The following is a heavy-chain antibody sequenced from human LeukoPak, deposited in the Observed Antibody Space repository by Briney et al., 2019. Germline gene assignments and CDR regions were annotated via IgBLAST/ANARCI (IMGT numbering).Heavy chain of an antibody. CDR2: IYYSGST. CDR3: ARRKRGSGGPFDS. D-gene: IGHD6-19*01. J-gene: IGHJ4*01. Sequence: SETLSLTCTVSGGSISSYYWSWIRQPPGKGLEWIGYIYYSGSTNYNPSLRGRVTISIDTSKKQFSLEVTSVTAADTAVYFCARRKRGSGGPFDSWGHGTLVTVSS. CDR1: GGSISSYY. V-gene: IGHV4-59*08.